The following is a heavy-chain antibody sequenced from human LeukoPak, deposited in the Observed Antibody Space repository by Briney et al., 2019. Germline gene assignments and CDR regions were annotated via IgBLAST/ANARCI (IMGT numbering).Heavy chain of an antibody. V-gene: IGHV1-2*02. CDR1: GGTFSSYA. J-gene: IGHJ4*02. CDR3: ARRSSGWFDDY. CDR2: INPNSGGT. Sequence: ASVKVSCKTSGGTFSSYAINWVRQAPGQGLEWMGWINPNSGGTNYAQKFQGRVTMTRDTSISTAYMELSRLRSDDTAVYYCARRSSGWFDDYWGQGTLVTVSS. D-gene: IGHD6-19*01.